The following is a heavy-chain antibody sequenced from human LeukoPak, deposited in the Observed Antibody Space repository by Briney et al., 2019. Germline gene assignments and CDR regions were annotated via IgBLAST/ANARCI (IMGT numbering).Heavy chain of an antibody. J-gene: IGHJ4*02. CDR1: GCSVTSTNW. Sequence: SETLSLTCDASGCSVTSTNWCTWCRQPPGEGLEWIWVFHLNGSTNYNPSLKSRLIMSVDLPENHISLKLTSVTAADTAVYYCAREGGFYRPLDYSGQGTLVTVSS. V-gene: IGHV4-4*02. CDR3: AREGGFYRPLDY. CDR2: FHLNGST. D-gene: IGHD3-3*01.